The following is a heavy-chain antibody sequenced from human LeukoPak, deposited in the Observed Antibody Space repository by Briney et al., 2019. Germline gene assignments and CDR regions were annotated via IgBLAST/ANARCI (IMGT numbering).Heavy chain of an antibody. V-gene: IGHV1-18*01. J-gene: IGHJ4*02. CDR1: GYTFTSYG. Sequence: ASVTVSCKASGYTFTSYGISWVRQAPGQGLEWMGWISAYNGNTNYAQKLQGRVTMTTDTSTSTAYMEVRSLRPDDTAVYYCAKGGWGTVLDYWGQGTLVTVSP. D-gene: IGHD3-16*01. CDR2: ISAYNGNT. CDR3: AKGGWGTVLDY.